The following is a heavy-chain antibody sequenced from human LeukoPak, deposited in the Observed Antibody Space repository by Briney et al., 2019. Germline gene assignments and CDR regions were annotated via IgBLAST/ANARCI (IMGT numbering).Heavy chain of an antibody. D-gene: IGHD1-26*01. Sequence: PGGSLRLSCAASEFSVGSNHMTWVRQAPGKGLEWVSLIYSGGSTYYADSVKGRFTISRDNSKNTLYLQMNSLRAEDTAVYYCARGPRLVGPRGFRGGFDPWGQGTLVTVSS. CDR2: IYSGGST. J-gene: IGHJ5*02. V-gene: IGHV3-66*01. CDR3: ARGPRLVGPRGFRGGFDP. CDR1: EFSVGSNH.